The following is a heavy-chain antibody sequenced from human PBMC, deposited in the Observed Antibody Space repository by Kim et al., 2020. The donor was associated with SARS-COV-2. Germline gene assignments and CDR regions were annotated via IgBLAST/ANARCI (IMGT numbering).Heavy chain of an antibody. CDR3: ARESHPRVAAAGTWWFDP. D-gene: IGHD6-13*01. CDR1: GGSISSSNW. J-gene: IGHJ5*02. Sequence: SETLSLTCAVSGGSISSSNWWSWVRQPPGKGLEWIGEIYHSGSTNYNPSLKSRVTISVDKSKNQFSLKLSSVTAADTAVYYCARESHPRVAAAGTWWFDPWGQGTLVTVSS. V-gene: IGHV4-4*02. CDR2: IYHSGST.